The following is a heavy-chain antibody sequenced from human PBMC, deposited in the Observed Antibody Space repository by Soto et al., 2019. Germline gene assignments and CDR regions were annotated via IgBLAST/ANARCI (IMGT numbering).Heavy chain of an antibody. D-gene: IGHD3-22*01. J-gene: IGHJ4*02. CDR3: AKDRDITMIVVVPHPFDY. V-gene: IGHV3-30*18. CDR1: GYTFSSNW. Sequence: GGSLRLSCVGSGYTFSSNWMHWVRQTSGKGLEWVAVISYDGSNKYYADSVKGRFTISRDNSKNTLYLQMNSLRAEDTAVYYCAKDRDITMIVVVPHPFDYWGQGTLVTVSS. CDR2: ISYDGSNK.